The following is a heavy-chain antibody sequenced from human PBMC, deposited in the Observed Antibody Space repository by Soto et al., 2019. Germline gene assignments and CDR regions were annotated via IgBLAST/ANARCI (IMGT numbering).Heavy chain of an antibody. V-gene: IGHV3-43D*04. CDR2: ISWDGGST. J-gene: IGHJ6*02. CDR3: AKDVRYSSSPYYYYGMDV. Sequence: GGSLRLSCAASGFTFDYYAMHWVRQSPGKGLEWVSLISWDGGSTYYADSVKGRFTISRDNSKNSLYLQMNSLRAEDTALYYCAKDVRYSSSPYYYYGMDVWGQGTTVTVSS. D-gene: IGHD6-6*01. CDR1: GFTFDYYA.